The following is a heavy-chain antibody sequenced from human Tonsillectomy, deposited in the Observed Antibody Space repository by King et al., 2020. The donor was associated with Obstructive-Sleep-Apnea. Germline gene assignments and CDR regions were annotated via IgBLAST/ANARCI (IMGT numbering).Heavy chain of an antibody. CDR3: ARLRAGQGSNAFDY. CDR2: INHSGST. J-gene: IGHJ4*02. V-gene: IGHV4-34*01. D-gene: IGHD1-26*01. Sequence: VQLQQWGPGLLKPSETLSLTCAVYGESFSGCYWTWIRQPPGKGLDWIGEINHSGSTIYSSSLKSRVTISVDTSKYQFSLNLSSVTAADTAVYYCARLRAGQGSNAFDYWGQGTLVTVSS. CDR1: GESFSGCY.